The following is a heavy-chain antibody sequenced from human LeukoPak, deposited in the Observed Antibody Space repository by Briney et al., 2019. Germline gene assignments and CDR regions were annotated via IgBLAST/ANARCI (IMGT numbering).Heavy chain of an antibody. D-gene: IGHD6-13*01. CDR1: GGSISSYY. J-gene: IGHJ4*02. V-gene: IGHV4-59*12. CDR3: ARGGGSYYLDY. CDR2: IYYSGST. Sequence: SETLSLTCTVSGGSISSYYWSWIRQPPGKGLEWIGYIYYSGSTNYNPSLKSRVTISVDTSKNQFSLKRSSVTAADTAVYYCARGGGSYYLDYWVQGTLVTVSS.